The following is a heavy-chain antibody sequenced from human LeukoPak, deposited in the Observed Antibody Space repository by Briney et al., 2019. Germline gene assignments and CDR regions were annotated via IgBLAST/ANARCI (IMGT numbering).Heavy chain of an antibody. D-gene: IGHD3-22*01. J-gene: IGHJ4*02. V-gene: IGHV1-2*02. Sequence: APVKVSCKASGYTFTGYYMHWVRQAPGQGLEWMGWINPNSGGTNYAQKFQGRVTMTRDTSISTAYMELSRPRSDDTAVYYCATTPYYYDSSGYAFDYWGQGTLVTVSS. CDR2: INPNSGGT. CDR1: GYTFTGYY. CDR3: ATTPYYYDSSGYAFDY.